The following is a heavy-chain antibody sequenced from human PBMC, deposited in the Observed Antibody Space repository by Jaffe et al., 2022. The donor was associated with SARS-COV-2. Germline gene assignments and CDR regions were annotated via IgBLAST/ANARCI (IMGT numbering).Heavy chain of an antibody. J-gene: IGHJ4*02. CDR2: IDWDDDK. V-gene: IGHV2-70*01. Sequence: QVTLRESGPALVKPTQTLTLTCTFSGFSLSTSGMCVSWIRQPPGKALEWLALIDWDDDKYYSTSLKTRLTISKDTSKNQVVLTMTNMDPVDTATYYCARISPYDSSGYKSGHFDYWGQGTLVTVSS. D-gene: IGHD3-22*01. CDR1: GFSLSTSGMC. CDR3: ARISPYDSSGYKSGHFDY.